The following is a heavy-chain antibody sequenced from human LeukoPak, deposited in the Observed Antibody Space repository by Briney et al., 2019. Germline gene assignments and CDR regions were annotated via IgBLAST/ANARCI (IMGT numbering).Heavy chain of an antibody. J-gene: IGHJ2*01. Sequence: GGSLRLSCAASGFTFSSYSMNWVRQAPGRGLEWVSYISSSGSTIYYADSVKGRFTISRDNAKNSLYLQMNSLRDEDTAVYYCARAYYYDSSGYTNWYFDLWGRGTLVTVSS. CDR3: ARAYYYDSSGYTNWYFDL. D-gene: IGHD3-22*01. CDR1: GFTFSSYS. V-gene: IGHV3-48*02. CDR2: ISSSGSTI.